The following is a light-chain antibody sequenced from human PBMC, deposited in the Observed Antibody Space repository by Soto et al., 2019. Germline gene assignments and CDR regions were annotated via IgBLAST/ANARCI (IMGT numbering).Light chain of an antibody. V-gene: IGLV1-44*01. CDR1: SSNIGSKT. CDR2: TNN. Sequence: QSVLTQPPSASGTPGQRVTISCSGSSSNIGSKTVHWYQQLPGTAPKLLIYTNNQRPSGVPDRFSGSKSGTSASLAISGLHSEDEADYHCAAWDDSLNGWVFGGGTKVTVL. J-gene: IGLJ3*02. CDR3: AAWDDSLNGWV.